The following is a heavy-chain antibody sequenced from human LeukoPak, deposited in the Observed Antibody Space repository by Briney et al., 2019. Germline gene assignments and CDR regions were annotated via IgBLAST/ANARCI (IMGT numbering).Heavy chain of an antibody. D-gene: IGHD3-10*01. V-gene: IGHV4-59*12. CDR2: IYYSGST. Sequence: SETLSLTCTVSGGSISSYYWSWIRQPPGKGLEWIGYIYYSGSTNYNPSLKSRVTMSVDTSKNQFSLKLSSVTAADTAVYYCARDTGGSGSYFLYYFDYWGQGTLVTVSS. CDR3: ARDTGGSGSYFLYYFDY. CDR1: GGSISSYY. J-gene: IGHJ4*02.